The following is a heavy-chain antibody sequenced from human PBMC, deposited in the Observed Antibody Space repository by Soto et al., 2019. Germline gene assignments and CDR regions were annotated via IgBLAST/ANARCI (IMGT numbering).Heavy chain of an antibody. J-gene: IGHJ5*01. Sequence: QVQLVQSGAEVKKPGASVKVSCKASGYTFSSYHISWVRQAPGQGLEWMGWISAYNGNTNYAQKLQGRVAMTTDASTSTADMGLRILRSDDTAVYSCARYGHRTDSWGHGNLVTVSS. CDR3: ARYGHRTDS. CDR2: ISAYNGNT. CDR1: GYTFSSYH. D-gene: IGHD3-10*01. V-gene: IGHV1-18*01.